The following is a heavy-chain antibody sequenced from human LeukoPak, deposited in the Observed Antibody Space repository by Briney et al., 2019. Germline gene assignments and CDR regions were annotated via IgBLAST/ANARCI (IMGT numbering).Heavy chain of an antibody. CDR2: IYYSGST. V-gene: IGHV4-59*08. D-gene: IGHD2-21*01. CDR1: GGSISSYY. J-gene: IGHJ4*02. CDR3: ARYFRDSWGGGGLDY. Sequence: PSETLSLTCTVSGGSISSYYWSWIRQPPGKGLEWIGYIYYSGSTNYNPSLKSRVTISVDTSKNQFSLKLSSVTAADTAVNYCARYFRDSWGGGGLDYWGQGTLVTVSS.